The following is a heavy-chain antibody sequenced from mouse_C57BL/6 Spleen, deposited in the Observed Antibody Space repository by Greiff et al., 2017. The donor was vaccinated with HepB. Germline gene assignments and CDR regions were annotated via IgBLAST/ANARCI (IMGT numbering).Heavy chain of an antibody. J-gene: IGHJ1*03. CDR1: GYTFTSYG. Sequence: VQLQESGAELARPGASVKLSCKASGYTFTSYGISWVKQRTGQGLEWIGEIYPRSGNTYYNEKFKGKATLTADKSSSTAYMELRSLTSEDSAVYFCARNYGSSCWYFDVWGTGTTVTVSS. CDR2: IYPRSGNT. D-gene: IGHD1-1*01. V-gene: IGHV1-81*01. CDR3: ARNYGSSCWYFDV.